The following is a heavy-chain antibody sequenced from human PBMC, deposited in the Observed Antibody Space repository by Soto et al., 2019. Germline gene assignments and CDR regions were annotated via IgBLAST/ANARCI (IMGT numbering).Heavy chain of an antibody. Sequence: SETLSLTCAVYGGSFSGYYWSWIRQPPGKGLEWIGEINHSGSTNYNPSLKSRVTISVDTSKNQFSLKLSSVTAADTAVYYCARGRRRMDVWGQGTTVTVSS. V-gene: IGHV4-34*01. CDR1: GGSFSGYY. CDR3: ARGRRRMDV. J-gene: IGHJ6*02. CDR2: INHSGST.